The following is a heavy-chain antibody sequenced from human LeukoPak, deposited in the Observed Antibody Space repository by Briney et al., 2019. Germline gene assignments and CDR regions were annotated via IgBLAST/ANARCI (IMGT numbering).Heavy chain of an antibody. D-gene: IGHD3-10*01. Sequence: PSETLSLTCTVSGGSISSYYWSWIRQPPGKGLEWIGYIYYSGSTNYNPSLKGRVTISVDTSKNQFSLKLSSVTAADTAVYYCAGDYGSGSYQGWGQGTLVTVSS. CDR2: IYYSGST. CDR3: AGDYGSGSYQG. J-gene: IGHJ4*02. CDR1: GGSISSYY. V-gene: IGHV4-59*12.